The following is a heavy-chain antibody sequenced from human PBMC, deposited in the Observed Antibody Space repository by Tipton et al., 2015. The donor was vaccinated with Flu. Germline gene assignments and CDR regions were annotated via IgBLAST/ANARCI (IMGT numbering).Heavy chain of an antibody. CDR2: ISGSGEST. J-gene: IGHJ4*02. CDR3: AKGVWDRGIFVTLVGAVGFDY. CDR1: GFTFGNSA. D-gene: IGHD3-10*01. Sequence: SLRLSCAASGFTFGNSALTWVRQAPGKGLEWVSGISGSGESTYYADSVKGRFTISRDNSKNTLYLQMNSLRVEDTARYYCAKGVWDRGIFVTLVGAVGFDYWGQGTLVTVSS. V-gene: IGHV3-23*01.